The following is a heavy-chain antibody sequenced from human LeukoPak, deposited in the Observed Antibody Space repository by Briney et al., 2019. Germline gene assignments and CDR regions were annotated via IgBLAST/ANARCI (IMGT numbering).Heavy chain of an antibody. J-gene: IGHJ4*02. CDR3: ARGVLLSYNWNLQLEDY. D-gene: IGHD1-20*01. Sequence: ASVKVSCKASGYTFTGYYMHWVRQAPGQGLEWMGWINPNSGGTNYAQKFQGRVTMTRDTSISTAYMELRRLRSDDTAVYYCARGVLLSYNWNLQLEDYWGQGTLVTVSS. CDR2: INPNSGGT. V-gene: IGHV1-2*02. CDR1: GYTFTGYY.